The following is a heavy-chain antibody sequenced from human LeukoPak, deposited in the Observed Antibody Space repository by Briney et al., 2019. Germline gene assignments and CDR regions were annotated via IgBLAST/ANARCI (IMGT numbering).Heavy chain of an antibody. Sequence: GASVKVSCKASGGTFSSYAISWVRQAPGQGLEWMGGIIPIFGTANYAQKFQGRVTITADESTSTAYMELSSLRSEDTAVYYCARDGHYSGGSCYQYAFDIWGQGTMVTVSS. CDR3: ARDGHYSGGSCYQYAFDI. V-gene: IGHV1-69*13. D-gene: IGHD2-15*01. CDR1: GGTFSSYA. J-gene: IGHJ3*02. CDR2: IIPIFGTA.